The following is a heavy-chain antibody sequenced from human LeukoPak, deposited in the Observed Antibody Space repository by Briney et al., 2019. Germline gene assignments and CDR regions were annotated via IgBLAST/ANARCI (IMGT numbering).Heavy chain of an antibody. D-gene: IGHD4-17*01. CDR3: ARDPNGDYLGAFDF. CDR1: GFSISNYG. V-gene: IGHV3-23*01. CDR2: LSESGGGT. J-gene: IGHJ3*01. Sequence: PGGSLRLSCTASGFSISNYGMTWVRQAPGKGLEWVSSLSESGGGTHYADSVSGRFTMSRDNSKNMLYLQMNNLRAEDTAVYFCARDPNGDYLGAFDFWGQGTMVTVSS.